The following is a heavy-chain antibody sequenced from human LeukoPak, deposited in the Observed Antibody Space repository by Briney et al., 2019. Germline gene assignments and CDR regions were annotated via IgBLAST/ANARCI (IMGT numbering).Heavy chain of an antibody. D-gene: IGHD5-12*01. CDR3: ARDVVVGYPPGAFDY. J-gene: IGHJ4*02. Sequence: PGGSLRLSCAASGFTVSSNYMSWVRQAPGKGLEWVSVIYSGGSTYYADSVKGRFTISRDNSKNMLYLQMNSLRAEDTAVCYCARDVVVGYPPGAFDYWGQGTLVTVSS. CDR2: IYSGGST. V-gene: IGHV3-53*01. CDR1: GFTVSSNY.